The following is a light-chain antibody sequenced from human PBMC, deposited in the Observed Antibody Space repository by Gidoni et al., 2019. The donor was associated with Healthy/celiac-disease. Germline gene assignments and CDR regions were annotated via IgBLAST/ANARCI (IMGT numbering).Light chain of an antibody. CDR3: QQYGSSPQRT. V-gene: IGKV3-20*01. CDR1: QSVSSSY. J-gene: IGKJ1*01. Sequence: EIVLTQSPGTLSLPPGERATLSCRASQSVSSSYLAWYQQKPGQAPRLLIYGASSRATGIPDRFSGSGSGTDFTLTISRLEPEDFAVYYCQQYGSSPQRTFGQGTKVEIK. CDR2: GAS.